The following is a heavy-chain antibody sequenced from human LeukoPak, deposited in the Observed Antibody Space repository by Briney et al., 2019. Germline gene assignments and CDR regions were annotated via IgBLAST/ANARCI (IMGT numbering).Heavy chain of an antibody. D-gene: IGHD1-26*01. CDR3: AKDNSYYNCDY. CDR2: ISGSGDST. V-gene: IGHV3-23*01. CDR1: GFTFSSYA. Sequence: GGSLRLSCAASGFTFSSYAMSWVRQAPGMGLEWVSAISGSGDSTYYADSVKGRFTISRDNSKNTLYLQMNSLRAEDTAVYYCAKDNSYYNCDYWGQGTLVTVSS. J-gene: IGHJ4*02.